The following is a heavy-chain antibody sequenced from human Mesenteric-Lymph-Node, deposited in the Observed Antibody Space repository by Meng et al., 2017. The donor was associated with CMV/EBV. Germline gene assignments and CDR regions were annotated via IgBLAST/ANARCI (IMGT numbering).Heavy chain of an antibody. CDR3: ARVDCSSTSCFFASYYYYGMDV. J-gene: IGHJ6*02. CDR1: GGSFSGYY. Sequence: SETLSLTCAVYGGSFSGYYWSWSRQPPGKGLEWIGEINHSVSTNYNPSLKSRVTISVDTSKNQFSLNLSSVTAADTPVYYCARVDCSSTSCFFASYYYYGMDVWGQGTTVTVSS. D-gene: IGHD2-2*01. CDR2: INHSVST. V-gene: IGHV4-34*01.